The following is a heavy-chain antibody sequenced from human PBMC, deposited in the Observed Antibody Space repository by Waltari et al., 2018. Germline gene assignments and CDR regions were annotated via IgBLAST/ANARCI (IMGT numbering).Heavy chain of an antibody. CDR1: GFTFSSYS. CDR2: ISSSSSTI. D-gene: IGHD4-17*01. CDR3: ARDPLTRYGDYLYYYGMDV. J-gene: IGHJ6*02. Sequence: EVQLVESGGGLVQPGGSLRLSCAASGFTFSSYSMNWVRQAPGKGLEWVSYISSSSSTIYYADSVKGRFTISRDNAKNSLYLQMNSLRAEDTAVYYCARDPLTRYGDYLYYYGMDVWGQGTTVTVSS. V-gene: IGHV3-48*01.